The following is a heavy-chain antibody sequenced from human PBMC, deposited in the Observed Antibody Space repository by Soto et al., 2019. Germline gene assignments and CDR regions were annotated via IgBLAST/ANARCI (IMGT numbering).Heavy chain of an antibody. CDR2: INHSGST. CDR1: GGSFSGYY. D-gene: IGHD2-8*01. Sequence: SETLSLTCAVYGGSFSGYYWSWIRQPPGKGLEWIGEINHSGSTNYNPSLKGRVTISVDTSKNQFSLKLSSVTAADTAVYYCARASGCTNGVCYSTFDYWGQGTLVTVSS. V-gene: IGHV4-34*01. CDR3: ARASGCTNGVCYSTFDY. J-gene: IGHJ4*02.